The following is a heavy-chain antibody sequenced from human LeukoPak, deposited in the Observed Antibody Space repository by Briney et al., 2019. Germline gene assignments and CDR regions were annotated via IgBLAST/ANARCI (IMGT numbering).Heavy chain of an antibody. CDR1: GXTVSSXX. J-gene: IGHJ4*02. V-gene: IGHV3-53*01. D-gene: IGHD6-19*01. CDR3: AGDHFDAAVGFFDY. CDR2: IFSDGTT. Sequence: GGSLRLSCAASGXTVSSXXXXWVXQAPGXXLXWVSVIFSDGTTYYADSVKGRFTISRDNSKNTLYLQMNSLRAEDTALYYCAGDHFDAAVGFFDYWGQGTLVTVSS.